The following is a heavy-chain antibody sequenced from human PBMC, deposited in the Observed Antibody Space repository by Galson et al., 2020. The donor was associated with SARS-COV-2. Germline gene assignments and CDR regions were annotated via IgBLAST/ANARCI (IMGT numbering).Heavy chain of an antibody. V-gene: IGHV1-69*01. D-gene: IGHD4-17*01. CDR2: IIPIFGTA. J-gene: IGHJ6*02. CDR3: ARYDYGDYETPGGDYYYGMDV. Sequence: KISCKASGGTFSSYAISWVRQASGQGLEWMGGIIPIFGTANYAQKFQGRVTITADESTSTAYMELSSLRSEDTAVYYCARYDYGDYETPGGDYYYGMDVWGQGTTVTVSS. CDR1: GGTFSSYA.